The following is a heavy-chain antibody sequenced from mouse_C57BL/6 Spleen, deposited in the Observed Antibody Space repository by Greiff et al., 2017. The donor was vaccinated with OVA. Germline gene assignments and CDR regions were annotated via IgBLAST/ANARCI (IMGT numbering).Heavy chain of an antibody. CDR3: TRSGSKRAMDY. D-gene: IGHD2-5*01. J-gene: IGHJ4*01. Sequence: QVQLKQSGAELVRPGASVTLSCAASGYTFTDYEMHWVKQTPVHGLEWIGAIDPETGGTAYNQKFKGKAILTADKSSSTAYMELRSLTSEDSAVYYCTRSGSKRAMDYWGQGTSVTVSS. CDR1: GYTFTDYE. CDR2: IDPETGGT. V-gene: IGHV1-15*01.